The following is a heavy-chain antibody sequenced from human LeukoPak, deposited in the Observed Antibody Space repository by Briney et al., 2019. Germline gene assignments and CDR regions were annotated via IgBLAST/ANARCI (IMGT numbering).Heavy chain of an antibody. Sequence: PGGSLRLSCAASGFTVSSNYMSWARQAPGKGLEWVSVIYSGGSTYYADSVKGRFTISRDNSKNTLYLQMNSLRAEDTAVYYCARDRVGRVDYYYYMDVWGKGTTVTVSS. CDR1: GFTVSSNY. CDR2: IYSGGST. V-gene: IGHV3-53*01. J-gene: IGHJ6*03. D-gene: IGHD2-15*01. CDR3: ARDRVGRVDYYYYMDV.